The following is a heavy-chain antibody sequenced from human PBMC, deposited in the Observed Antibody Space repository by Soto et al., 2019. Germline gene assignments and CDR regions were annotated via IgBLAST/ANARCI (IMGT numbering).Heavy chain of an antibody. CDR2: INYSGSP. Sequence: QVQLQQWGAGLLKPSETLSLTCAVYGGSFSGYYWSWIRQPPRKGLEWNGEINYSGSPNYHPSLTSRITISVDTSNHQFSLTLSSVAAADTAVYYCARGGSVDGSARRIENWFDPWGQGTLVTVSS. CDR3: ARGGSVDGSARRIENWFDP. D-gene: IGHD1-26*01. J-gene: IGHJ5*02. V-gene: IGHV4-34*01. CDR1: GGSFSGYY.